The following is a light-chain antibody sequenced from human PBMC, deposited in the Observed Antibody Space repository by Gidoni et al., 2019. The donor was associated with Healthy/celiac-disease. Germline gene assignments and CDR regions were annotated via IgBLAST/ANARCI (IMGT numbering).Light chain of an antibody. Sequence: DIVMTQSPHSLAVSLGERATINCKSSQTVLYTSNNKNYLAWYQQKPGQPPKLLIYWASTRESGVPDRFSGSGSGTDFTLTISSLQAEDVAVYYCQQYYSTWTFGQGTKVEIK. V-gene: IGKV4-1*01. J-gene: IGKJ1*01. CDR3: QQYYSTWT. CDR1: QTVLYTSNNKNY. CDR2: WAS.